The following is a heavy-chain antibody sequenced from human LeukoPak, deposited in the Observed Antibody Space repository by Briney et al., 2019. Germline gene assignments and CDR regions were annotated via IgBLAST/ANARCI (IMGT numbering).Heavy chain of an antibody. CDR3: ARKSHSGSYWGY. CDR2: ISAYNGNT. J-gene: IGHJ4*02. D-gene: IGHD1-26*01. V-gene: IGHV1-18*01. CDR1: GYTFTTYG. Sequence: ASVKVSCKASGYTFTTYGISWVRQAPGQGLEWMGWISAYNGNTNYAQKLQGRVTMTTDTSTSTAYMELRSLRSDDTAVYYCARKSHSGSYWGYWGQGTLVTVSS.